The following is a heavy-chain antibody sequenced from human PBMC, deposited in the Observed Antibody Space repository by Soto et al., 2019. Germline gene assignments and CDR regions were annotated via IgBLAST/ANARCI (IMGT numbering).Heavy chain of an antibody. Sequence: QVQLQESGPGLVKPSQILSLTCTVSGGSIRSGDYYWSWIRQPPGKGLEWIGYIYYSGSTFYNPSLKGRVTISRDTSKNQFSLRLNSVTAADTAVYYCARDRGYFDLWGRGTLVTVSS. CDR2: IYYSGST. CDR3: ARDRGYFDL. V-gene: IGHV4-30-4*01. J-gene: IGHJ2*01. D-gene: IGHD3-10*01. CDR1: GGSIRSGDYY.